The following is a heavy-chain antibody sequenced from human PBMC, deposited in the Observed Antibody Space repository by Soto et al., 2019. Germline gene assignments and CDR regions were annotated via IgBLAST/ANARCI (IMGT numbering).Heavy chain of an antibody. J-gene: IGHJ4*02. V-gene: IGHV3-23*01. CDR3: AKMRGMEVWDYSLDY. D-gene: IGHD2-21*01. CDR1: GFTFSSFA. Sequence: EVQLLESGGDLVQPGGSLRLSCAASGFTFSSFAMSWVRQAPGKGLEWVSRVFGHGGGPDYADSVKGRFTISRDNSKNPLFLQMSSLRVDDAAKYCWAKMRGMEVWDYSLDYWGQGTLVTVSS. CDR2: VFGHGGGP.